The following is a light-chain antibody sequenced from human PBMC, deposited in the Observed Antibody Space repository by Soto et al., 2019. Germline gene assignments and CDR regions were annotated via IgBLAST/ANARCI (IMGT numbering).Light chain of an antibody. CDR3: QQYNSYWA. V-gene: IGKV1-5*01. J-gene: IGKJ1*01. CDR2: DAS. CDR1: QSIISR. Sequence: DIQMTQSPSTLSASVGDRVTITCRASQSIISRVAWYQQKPGNAPKLLIYDASSLESGVPSRFSGSGSGTEFTLTSSSLQPDDFATYYCQQYNSYWAFGQGTKVDIK.